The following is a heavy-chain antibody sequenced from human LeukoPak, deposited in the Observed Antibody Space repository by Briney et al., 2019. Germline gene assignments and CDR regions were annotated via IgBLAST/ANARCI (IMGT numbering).Heavy chain of an antibody. V-gene: IGHV3-7*01. D-gene: IGHD4-17*01. J-gene: IGHJ6*03. Sequence: PGGSLRLSCAASGFTFSSYWMSWVRQTPGKGLEWVANIKQDGSKKYYADSVKGRFTISRDNAKNSLYLQMNSLRAEDTAVYYCAIGATVTNYYYYMDVWGKGTTVTVS. CDR1: GFTFSSYW. CDR2: IKQDGSKK. CDR3: AIGATVTNYYYYMDV.